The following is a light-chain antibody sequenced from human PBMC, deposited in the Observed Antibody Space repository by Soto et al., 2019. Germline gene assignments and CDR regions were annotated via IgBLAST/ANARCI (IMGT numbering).Light chain of an antibody. J-gene: IGKJ5*01. CDR3: QQYYNWPPIN. CDR1: QSISSN. CDR2: GAS. Sequence: IVMTQSPATLSVSPGERATLSCRASQSISSNLAWYQQKPGQAPRLLIYGASTRATGIPARFSGSGSGTELTLTISSLQSEDFAVYYCQQYYNWPPINFGQGTRLEI. V-gene: IGKV3-15*01.